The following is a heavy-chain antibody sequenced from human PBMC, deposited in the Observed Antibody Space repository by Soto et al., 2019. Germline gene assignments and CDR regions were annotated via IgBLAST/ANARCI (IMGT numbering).Heavy chain of an antibody. V-gene: IGHV1-69*13. J-gene: IGHJ6*02. D-gene: IGHD1-26*01. CDR2: IIPIFGTA. Sequence: SVKVSCKASGGTFSSYAISWVRQAPGQGLEWMGGIIPIFGTANYAQKFQGRVTITADESTSTAYMELSSLRSEDTAVYYCARDSPPSGSYDFYYYGMDVWGQGTTVTVSS. CDR1: GGTFSSYA. CDR3: ARDSPPSGSYDFYYYGMDV.